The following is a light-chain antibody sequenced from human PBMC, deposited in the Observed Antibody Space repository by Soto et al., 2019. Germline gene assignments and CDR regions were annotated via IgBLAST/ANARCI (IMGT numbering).Light chain of an antibody. J-gene: IGLJ1*01. CDR3: CSYVGATTYV. Sequence: QSALTQPASVSGSPGQSITISCTGTSSTVGGFNVVSWYQQHPGKAPKVIIYEGIKRPSGVSNRFSGSNSGSTASLTISGLQAEEDADYYCCSYVGATTYVFGTGTKLTVL. CDR1: SSTVGGFNV. CDR2: EGI. V-gene: IGLV2-23*01.